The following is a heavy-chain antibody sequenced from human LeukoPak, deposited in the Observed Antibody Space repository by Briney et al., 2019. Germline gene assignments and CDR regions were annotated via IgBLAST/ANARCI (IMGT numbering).Heavy chain of an antibody. V-gene: IGHV3-43*02. CDR1: GFTFDDYA. J-gene: IGHJ4*02. CDR3: AKSRGVWGPFDY. D-gene: IGHD3-10*01. CDR2: ISGDGGST. Sequence: PGGSLRLSXAASGFTFDDYAMCWVRQAPGKGLEWVSIISGDGGSTHYADSVKGRFTISRDNSKNSLYLQMNSLRPEDTALYYCAKSRGVWGPFDYWGQGTLVIVSS.